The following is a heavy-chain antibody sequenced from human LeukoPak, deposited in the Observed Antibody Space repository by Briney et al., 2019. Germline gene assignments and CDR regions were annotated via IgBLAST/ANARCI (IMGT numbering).Heavy chain of an antibody. CDR3: ARDCIGCHGFDY. Sequence: ASVKVSCKTSGYTFINYGITWVRQAPGQGLEWMGWVSAYGDNTNYVQKIQGRVTMTIDTSTSTAYMELRSLRSDDTAVYYCARDCIGCHGFDYWGQGTLVTVSS. V-gene: IGHV1-18*01. CDR2: VSAYGDNT. CDR1: GYTFINYG. D-gene: IGHD2-15*01. J-gene: IGHJ4*02.